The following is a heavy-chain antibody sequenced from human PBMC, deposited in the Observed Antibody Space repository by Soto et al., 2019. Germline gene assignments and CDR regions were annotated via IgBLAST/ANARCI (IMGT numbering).Heavy chain of an antibody. J-gene: IGHJ1*01. CDR3: TRDRGSSGWYAEYFQH. V-gene: IGHV3-49*03. D-gene: IGHD6-19*01. CDR1: GFTFGDYA. Sequence: GGSLRLSCTASGFTFGDYAMSWFRQAPGKGLEWVGFIRSKAYGGTTEYAASVKGRLTISRDDSKSIAYLKMNSLKTEDTAVYYCTRDRGSSGWYAEYFQHWGQGTLVTVSS. CDR2: IRSKAYGGTT.